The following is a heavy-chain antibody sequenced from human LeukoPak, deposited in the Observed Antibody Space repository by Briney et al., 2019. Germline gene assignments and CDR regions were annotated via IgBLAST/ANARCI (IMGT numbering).Heavy chain of an antibody. CDR3: ARHRYYFDSSGYRDAFDI. D-gene: IGHD3-22*01. V-gene: IGHV4-39*01. J-gene: IGHJ3*02. CDR2: VFYSGST. Sequence: SETLSLTCAVSGGSISSSSYYWGWSRQPPGKGLEWIGSVFYSGSTYYNPSLKSRVTISADTSENQLSLQLSSVTAADTAVYYCARHRYYFDSSGYRDAFDIWGQGTMVTVSS. CDR1: GGSISSSSYY.